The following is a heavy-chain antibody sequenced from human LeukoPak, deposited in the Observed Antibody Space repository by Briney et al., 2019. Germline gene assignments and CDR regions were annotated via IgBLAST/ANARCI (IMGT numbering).Heavy chain of an antibody. D-gene: IGHD3-22*01. CDR2: IYYSGST. CDR1: GGSISSYY. J-gene: IGHJ4*02. V-gene: IGHV4-59*12. Sequence: PSETLSLTCTVSGGSISSYYWSWIRQPPGKGLEWIGYIYYSGSTNYNPSLKSRVTISVDTSKNQFSLKLSSVTAADTAVYYCAREPHYYDSSGYFSWGQGTLVTVSS. CDR3: AREPHYYDSSGYFS.